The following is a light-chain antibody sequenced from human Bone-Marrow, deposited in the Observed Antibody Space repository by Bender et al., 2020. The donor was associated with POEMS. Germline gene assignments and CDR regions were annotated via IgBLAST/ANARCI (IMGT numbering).Light chain of an antibody. V-gene: IGLV2-14*01. CDR2: DVS. CDR3: SSYTRSTTFEV. J-gene: IGLJ2*01. CDR1: SSDVGDYNL. Sequence: QSALTQPASVSGSPGQSITMPCAGTSSDVGDYNLISCYQQHPGKAPKLMIYDVSNRPSGVSNRFSGSKSGNTASLAISGLQAEDEADYFCSSYTRSTTFEVFGGGTKLTVL.